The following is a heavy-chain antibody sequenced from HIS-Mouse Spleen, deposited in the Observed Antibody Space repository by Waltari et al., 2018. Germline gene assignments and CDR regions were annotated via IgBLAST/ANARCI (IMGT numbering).Heavy chain of an antibody. CDR1: GGSISSYY. V-gene: IGHV4-59*08. CDR2: IYYSGST. CDR3: ARGGLLAATYYFDY. J-gene: IGHJ4*02. D-gene: IGHD2-15*01. Sequence: QVQLQESGPGLVKPSETLSLTCTVSGGSISSYYWSWIRQPPGKGLEWIGYIYYSGSTNYNPCLKSRVTISVDTSKNQFSLKLSSVTAADTAVYYCARGGLLAATYYFDYWGQGTLVTVSS.